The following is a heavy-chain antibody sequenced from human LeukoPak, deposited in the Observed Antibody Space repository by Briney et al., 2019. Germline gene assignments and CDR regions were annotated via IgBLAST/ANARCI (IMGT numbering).Heavy chain of an antibody. CDR2: IKQDGSEK. Sequence: GGSLRLSCAASGFTFSSYWMSWVRQAPGKGLEWVANIKQDGSEKYYVDSVKGRFTISRDNAKNSLYLQMNSLRAGDTAVYYCARVFPPPYYYDSSGYYDYWGQGTLVTVSS. D-gene: IGHD3-22*01. V-gene: IGHV3-7*04. CDR3: ARVFPPPYYYDSSGYYDY. CDR1: GFTFSSYW. J-gene: IGHJ4*02.